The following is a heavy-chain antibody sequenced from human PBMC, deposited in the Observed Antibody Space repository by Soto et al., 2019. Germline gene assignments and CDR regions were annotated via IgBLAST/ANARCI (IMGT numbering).Heavy chain of an antibody. J-gene: IGHJ4*02. CDR3: TTYDYIWGNHRYRWAY. V-gene: IGHV3-23*01. D-gene: IGHD3-16*02. Sequence: PGGSLRLSCAASGFTFSSYAMSWVRQAPGKGLEWASGISGSDGRTYYADSVKGRFTISRDNSKNTLYLQMNSLRAEDTAVYYCTTYDYIWGNHRYRWAYWGQGALVTV. CDR2: ISGSDGRT. CDR1: GFTFSSYA.